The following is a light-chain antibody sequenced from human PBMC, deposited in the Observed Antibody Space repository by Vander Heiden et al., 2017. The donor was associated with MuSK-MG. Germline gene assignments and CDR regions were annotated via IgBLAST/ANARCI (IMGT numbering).Light chain of an antibody. CDR2: KAS. J-gene: IGKJ4*01. CDR1: QIISSW. Sequence: DIQMTQSPSTLSAAVGDRVTITRRASQIISSWLAWYQQKPGKAPKLLIYKASSLESGVPSRFSGSGSGTEFTLTISSLQPDDFATYYCQQYNSYSLTFGGGTKVEIK. V-gene: IGKV1-5*03. CDR3: QQYNSYSLT.